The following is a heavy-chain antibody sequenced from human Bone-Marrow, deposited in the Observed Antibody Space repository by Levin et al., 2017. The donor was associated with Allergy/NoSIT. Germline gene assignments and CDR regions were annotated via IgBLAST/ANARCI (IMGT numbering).Heavy chain of an antibody. Sequence: GGSLRLSCAASGFTFSSFAMHWVRQAPGKGLEWVSVTSYDESIKYYTDSVKGRFTISRDNSKNTLYLQMISLRAEDTAVYYCARTGRDAFDIWGQGTMVTVSS. D-gene: IGHD1-14*01. J-gene: IGHJ3*02. V-gene: IGHV3-30-3*01. CDR1: GFTFSSFA. CDR3: ARTGRDAFDI. CDR2: TSYDESIK.